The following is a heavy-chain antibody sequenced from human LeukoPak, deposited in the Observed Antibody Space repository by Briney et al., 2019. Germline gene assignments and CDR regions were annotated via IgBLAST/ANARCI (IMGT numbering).Heavy chain of an antibody. CDR3: ASSPTYCGGDCYWDY. V-gene: IGHV1-69*13. CDR1: GYTFTSYY. D-gene: IGHD2-21*02. J-gene: IGHJ4*02. CDR2: IIPIFGTA. Sequence: ASVKVSCKASGYTFTSYYMHWVRQAPGQGLEWMGGIIPIFGTANYAQKFQGRVTITADESTSTAYMELSSLRSEDTAVYYCASSPTYCGGDCYWDYWGQGTLATVSS.